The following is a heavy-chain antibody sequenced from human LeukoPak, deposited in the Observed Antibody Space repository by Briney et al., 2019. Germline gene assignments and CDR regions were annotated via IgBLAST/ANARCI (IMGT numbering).Heavy chain of an antibody. V-gene: IGHV4-4*07. J-gene: IGHJ6*02. D-gene: IGHD3-16*01. CDR2: IYTTGST. CDR1: GGSVSSYY. Sequence: SETLSLTCTVSGGSVSSYYWSWVRQAAGQGLEWIGRIYTTGSTNYNPSLKSRVTVSLDTSKNQFSLTLASVTAADTAVYFCSQRRGGPPGTFSWGAKTFHYRPDPLGQGTKVNGS. CDR3: SQRRGGPPGTFSWGAKTFHYRPDP.